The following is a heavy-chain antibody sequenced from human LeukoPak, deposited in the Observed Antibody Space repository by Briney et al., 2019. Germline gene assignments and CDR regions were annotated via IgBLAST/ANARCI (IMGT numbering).Heavy chain of an antibody. J-gene: IGHJ3*02. Sequence: SETLSLTCTVSGVSISSYYWSWIRQPAGKGLEWIVRIYTSGRTNYNPSLKSRVTMSVDTSKNQFSLKLSSVTAADTAVYYCARDQRLVPAQNAFDIWGQGTMVTVSS. CDR1: GVSISSYY. D-gene: IGHD2-2*01. CDR3: ARDQRLVPAQNAFDI. V-gene: IGHV4-4*07. CDR2: IYTSGRT.